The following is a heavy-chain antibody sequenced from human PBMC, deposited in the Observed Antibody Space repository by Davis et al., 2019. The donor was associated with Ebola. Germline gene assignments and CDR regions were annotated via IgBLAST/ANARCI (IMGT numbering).Heavy chain of an antibody. CDR2: ISTNGEST. Sequence: GESLKISCAASGFVFRNYVMSWVRQAPGKGLESVSRISTNGESTYYAESVKGRFTISRDNSKDTLYLQMRSLRTEDTAVYYCVKDRFTVVVVHGGFDYWGQGTLVTVSS. CDR3: VKDRFTVVVVHGGFDY. V-gene: IGHV3-64D*06. CDR1: GFVFRNYV. D-gene: IGHD2-15*01. J-gene: IGHJ4*02.